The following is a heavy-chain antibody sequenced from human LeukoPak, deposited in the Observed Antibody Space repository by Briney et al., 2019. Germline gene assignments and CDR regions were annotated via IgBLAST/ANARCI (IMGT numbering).Heavy chain of an antibody. CDR2: ITSSRTT. V-gene: IGHV3-23*01. Sequence: GGSLRLSCAASGFTFSDYTMNWVRQAPGKGLEWVSAITSSRTTYYADSVKGRFTISRDNSQYTLYLQMNSLRAEDTAVYYCARDLGPRYSSSWYFYYWGQGTLVTVSS. CDR1: GFTFSDYT. D-gene: IGHD6-13*01. CDR3: ARDLGPRYSSSWYFYY. J-gene: IGHJ4*02.